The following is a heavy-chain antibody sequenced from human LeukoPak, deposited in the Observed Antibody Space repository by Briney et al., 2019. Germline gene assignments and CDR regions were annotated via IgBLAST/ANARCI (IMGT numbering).Heavy chain of an antibody. D-gene: IGHD1-1*01. Sequence: QPGGSLRLSCAASGFTFSSYSMHWVRQAPGKGLEWVAVIWYDGSNKYYADSVKGRFTISRDNSKNTLYLQMNSLRAEDTAVYFCAKSRSGSANWALQIFDNWGQGTLVTVSS. CDR3: AKSRSGSANWALQIFDN. CDR1: GFTFSSYS. CDR2: IWYDGSNK. V-gene: IGHV3-33*06. J-gene: IGHJ4*02.